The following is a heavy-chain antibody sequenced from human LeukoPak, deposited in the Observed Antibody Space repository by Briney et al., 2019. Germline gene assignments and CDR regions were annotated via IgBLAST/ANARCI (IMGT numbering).Heavy chain of an antibody. V-gene: IGHV1-46*01. D-gene: IGHD1-26*01. Sequence: ASVTVSCKASGYTFTIYYMHWVRQAPGQGLEWMGLINPTGGSSGYTHNLQCRGTMTRYMSTSTDYMELSSLRSEDTAIYYCARDNSVGDNAWWFDPWGQGTLVTVSS. CDR1: GYTFTIYY. CDR2: INPTGGSS. J-gene: IGHJ5*02. CDR3: ARDNSVGDNAWWFDP.